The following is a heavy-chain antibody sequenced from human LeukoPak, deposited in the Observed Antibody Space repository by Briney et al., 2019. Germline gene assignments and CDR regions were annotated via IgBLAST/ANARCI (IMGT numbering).Heavy chain of an antibody. Sequence: GGSLRLSCAASGFTSSSYAMSWVRQAPGKGLEWVSGISGSGGGTYYADSVKGRFTISRDNSKNTLYLQMNSLRAEDTAIYYCSKDRTTSGGAEGYCGQGTLVTVSA. V-gene: IGHV3-23*01. CDR2: ISGSGGGT. J-gene: IGHJ4*02. CDR1: GFTSSSYA. D-gene: IGHD3-10*01. CDR3: SKDRTTSGGAEGY.